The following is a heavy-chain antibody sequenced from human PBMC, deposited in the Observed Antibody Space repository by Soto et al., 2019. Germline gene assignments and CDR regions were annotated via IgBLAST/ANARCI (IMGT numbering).Heavy chain of an antibody. Sequence: QVQLVQSGAEVKEPGDSVRVSCEASGYTFTAYYIHWVRQAPGQGLEWMGWINPKVGYTTYAQDFPGRGSMTRDMSISTVYMELSRLTSDDTAIYYCARTMDYSYGPGSGNGHGFWGQGTTVTVFS. CDR2: INPKVGYT. D-gene: IGHD3-10*01. J-gene: IGHJ6*02. V-gene: IGHV1-2*02. CDR3: ARTMDYSYGPGSGNGHGF. CDR1: GYTFTAYY.